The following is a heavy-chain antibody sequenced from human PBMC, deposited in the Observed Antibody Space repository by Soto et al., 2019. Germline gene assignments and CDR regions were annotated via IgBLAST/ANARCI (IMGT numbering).Heavy chain of an antibody. CDR2: INPNSGGT. Sequence: QVHLVQSGAEVKKPGASVKVSCKASGYTFTVYYMHCVRQAPGQGLEWMGCINPNSGGTNYAQNFQGWVTMTRDTSISTAYMELSRLRSDDTAVYYCARGGRPQNSYYYYYYGMDVWGQGTTVTVSS. J-gene: IGHJ6*02. D-gene: IGHD1-7*01. CDR1: GYTFTVYY. V-gene: IGHV1-2*04. CDR3: ARGGRPQNSYYYYYYGMDV.